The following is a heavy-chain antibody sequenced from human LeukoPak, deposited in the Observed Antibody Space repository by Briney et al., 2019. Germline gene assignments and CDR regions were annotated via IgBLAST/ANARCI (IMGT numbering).Heavy chain of an antibody. CDR2: ISYDGSNK. CDR1: GFTFSSYA. D-gene: IGHD3-3*01. V-gene: IGHV3-30-3*01. J-gene: IGHJ4*02. Sequence: PGGSLRLSCAASGFTFSSYAMHWVRQAPGKGLEWVAVISYDGSNKYYADSVKGRFTISRDDSKTTLYLQMNSLKTEDTAVYYCTTGGGVLRFLGGQGTLVTVSS. CDR3: TTGGGVLRFL.